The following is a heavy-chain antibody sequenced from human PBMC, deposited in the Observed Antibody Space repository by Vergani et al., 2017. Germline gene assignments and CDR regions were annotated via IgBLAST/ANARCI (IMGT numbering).Heavy chain of an antibody. Sequence: VQLVESGGGLVQPGGSLRLSCAASGFTLSDHVMDWVRQGPGKGLEWVAFIRYDGSNKYYADSVKGRFTISRDNSKNTLYLQMNSLRAEDTAVYYCAKVIAAAGDDAFDIWGQGTMVTVSS. CDR2: IRYDGSNK. V-gene: IGHV3-30*02. D-gene: IGHD6-13*01. J-gene: IGHJ3*02. CDR3: AKVIAAAGDDAFDI. CDR1: GFTLSDHV.